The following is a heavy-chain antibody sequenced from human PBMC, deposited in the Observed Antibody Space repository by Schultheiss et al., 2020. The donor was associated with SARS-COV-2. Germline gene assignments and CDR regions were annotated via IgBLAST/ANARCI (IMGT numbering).Heavy chain of an antibody. CDR1: GYTFTGYY. J-gene: IGHJ6*02. D-gene: IGHD4-17*01. CDR2: INPNSGGT. V-gene: IGHV1-2*02. CDR3: ARESTTAQYYYGMDV. Sequence: ASVKVSCKASGYTFTGYYIHWVRQAPGQGLEWMGWINPNSGGTTYAQKFQGRVTMSSDTSINTVYMELSRLRLDDTAVYYCARESTTAQYYYGMDVWGQGTTVTVSS.